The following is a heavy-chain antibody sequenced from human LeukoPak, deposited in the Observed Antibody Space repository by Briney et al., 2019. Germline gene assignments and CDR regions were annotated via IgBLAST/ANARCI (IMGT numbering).Heavy chain of an antibody. Sequence: PGGSLRLSCAASGLNFNDNDMDWVRQAPGKGLEWVAVIWDDGSNKYYAESVKGRFTISRDISKNMLYLQMNSLRVEGTAVYYCAKERGGQDWDFDLWGRGTLVTVSS. CDR2: IWDDGSNK. V-gene: IGHV3-33*06. CDR1: GLNFNDND. CDR3: AKERGGQDWDFDL. D-gene: IGHD3-10*01. J-gene: IGHJ2*01.